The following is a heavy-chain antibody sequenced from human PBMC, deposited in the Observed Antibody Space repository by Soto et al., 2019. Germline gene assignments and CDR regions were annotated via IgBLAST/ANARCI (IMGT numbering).Heavy chain of an antibody. CDR2: ISGGSSLI. V-gene: IGHV3-48*01. CDR1: GFTLSSYS. J-gene: IGHJ4*02. Sequence: EVQLVESGGGLVQPGGSLRLSCAASGFTLSSYSMSWVRQTPGKGLEWVSHISGGSSLIYYADSVKGRFTISRDNAENSLYLQMNSLRAEDTAVYYCATRSRGYSGYVKYWGQGTVVTVSS. CDR3: ATRSRGYSGYVKY. D-gene: IGHD5-12*01.